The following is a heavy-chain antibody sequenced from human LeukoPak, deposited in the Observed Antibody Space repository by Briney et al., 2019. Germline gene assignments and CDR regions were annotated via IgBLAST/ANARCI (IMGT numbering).Heavy chain of an antibody. V-gene: IGHV4/OR15-8*01. CDR3: ARAWIAMATISNFDY. J-gene: IGHJ4*02. D-gene: IGHD5-24*01. Sequence: PSETLSLTCGVSGGSISSSIRWSWVRQPPGKGLEWIGEIHHEGSTKYSPSLKSRVTISVDKSKNQFSPKLSSMTAADTAVYYCARAWIAMATISNFDYWGQGTLVTVSS. CDR2: IHHEGST. CDR1: GGSISSSIR.